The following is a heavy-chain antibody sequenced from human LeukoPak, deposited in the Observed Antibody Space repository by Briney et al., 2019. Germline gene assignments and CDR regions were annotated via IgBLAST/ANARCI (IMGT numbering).Heavy chain of an antibody. Sequence: GGSLRLSCAASGFTFSSYSMNWVRQAPGKGLEWVAFIRYDGSNKYYADSVKGRFTISRDNSKNTLYLQMNSLRAEDTAVYYCARGSGSYSDAFDIWGQGTVVTVSS. V-gene: IGHV3-30*02. CDR2: IRYDGSNK. CDR1: GFTFSSYS. J-gene: IGHJ3*02. D-gene: IGHD3-10*01. CDR3: ARGSGSYSDAFDI.